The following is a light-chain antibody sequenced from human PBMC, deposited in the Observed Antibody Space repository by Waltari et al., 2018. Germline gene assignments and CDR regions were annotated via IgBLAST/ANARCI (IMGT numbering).Light chain of an antibody. V-gene: IGLV3-21*02. CDR3: QVCDTATDHWV. CDR2: DNA. CDR1: NIESQT. Sequence: SYVLPQPPSVSVAPRQTARITCGGANIESQTVPWYQQKPGQAPLLVVFDNADRPSGIPERFSGSNSGNTATLTITRVEVGDEADFYCQVCDTATDHWVFGGGTKLTVL. J-gene: IGLJ3*02.